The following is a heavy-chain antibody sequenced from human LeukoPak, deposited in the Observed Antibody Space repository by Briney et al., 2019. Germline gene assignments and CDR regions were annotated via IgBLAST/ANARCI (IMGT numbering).Heavy chain of an antibody. CDR3: ARGSSITIFGVANFDY. CDR1: GYTFTNYY. J-gene: IGHJ4*02. CDR2: INPSGGST. Sequence: GASVKVSCKASGYTFTNYYMHWVRQAPGQGLEWMGIINPSGGSTNYAQKFQGRVTMTRDTSTSTVYMELRSLRSEDTAMYYCARGSSITIFGVANFDYWGQGTLVTVSS. D-gene: IGHD3-3*01. V-gene: IGHV1-46*01.